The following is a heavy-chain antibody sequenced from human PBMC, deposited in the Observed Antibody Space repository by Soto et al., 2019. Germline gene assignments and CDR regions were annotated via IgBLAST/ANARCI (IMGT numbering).Heavy chain of an antibody. J-gene: IGHJ6*02. D-gene: IGHD2-2*01. CDR1: GGTFRTSA. CDR2: IMPVFPTP. Sequence: QVQLVQSGAEVKKPGSSGRVSCKTSGGTFRTSAISWVRQAPGQGLEWMGGIMPVFPTPDYAQKFQGRVTNTADASTSTAYMELSSLRSEDTAVYYCARDKDLQQVGGNYYSSMDVWGQGTTVTVSS. CDR3: ARDKDLQQVGGNYYSSMDV. V-gene: IGHV1-69*12.